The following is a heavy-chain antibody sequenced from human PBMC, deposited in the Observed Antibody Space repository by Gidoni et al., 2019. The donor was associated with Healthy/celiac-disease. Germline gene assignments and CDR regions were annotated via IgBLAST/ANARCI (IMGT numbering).Heavy chain of an antibody. V-gene: IGHV1-46*01. J-gene: IGHJ6*02. D-gene: IGHD2-15*01. CDR1: GYTFTSYY. Sequence: QVQLVQSGAEVKKPGASVKVSCKASGYTFTSYYMHWVRQDPGQGLEWMGIINPSGGSTSYAQKFQGRVTMTRDTSTSTVYMELSSLRSEDTAVYYCARADIVVVVASYGMDVWGQGTTVTVSS. CDR2: INPSGGST. CDR3: ARADIVVVVASYGMDV.